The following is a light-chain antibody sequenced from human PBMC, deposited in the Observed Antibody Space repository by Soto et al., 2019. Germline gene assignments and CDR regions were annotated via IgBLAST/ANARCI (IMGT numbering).Light chain of an antibody. J-gene: IGLJ1*01. CDR2: EVS. V-gene: IGLV2-14*01. Sequence: ALSQPASVSWSPGHSITISCTGTSSDVGSYNYVSWYQQHPGKAPKLMIYEVSDRPSGISSRFSGSKSGNTASLTISGLQTEEEADYYCSSYTSSSTLFGTGTKVTVL. CDR3: SSYTSSSTL. CDR1: SSDVGSYNY.